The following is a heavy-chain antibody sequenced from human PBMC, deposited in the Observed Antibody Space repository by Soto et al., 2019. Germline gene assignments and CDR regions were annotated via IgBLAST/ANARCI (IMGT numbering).Heavy chain of an antibody. V-gene: IGHV1-18*01. J-gene: IGHJ6*02. D-gene: IGHD6-13*01. Sequence: GASVKVSCKASGYTFTSYGISWVRQAPGQGLEWMGWISAYNGNTNYAQKLQGRVTMTTDTSTSPAYIELRSLRSDDTAVYYFAREIAAADRYGMDVWGQGTTVTVSS. CDR3: AREIAAADRYGMDV. CDR1: GYTFTSYG. CDR2: ISAYNGNT.